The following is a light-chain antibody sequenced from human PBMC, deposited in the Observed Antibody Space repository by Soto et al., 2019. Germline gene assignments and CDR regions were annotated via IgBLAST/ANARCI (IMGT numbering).Light chain of an antibody. J-gene: IGKJ2*01. CDR3: QQSYSTPYT. CDR2: AAS. V-gene: IGKV1-39*01. Sequence: DIQMTQSPSSLSASVGDRVTITCRASQSISSYLNWYQQKPGKVPKLLIYAASSLQSGVPSRFSGSGSGTDFTLTISSLQPEDFATYYCQQSYSTPYTFGQGTKLEMK. CDR1: QSISSY.